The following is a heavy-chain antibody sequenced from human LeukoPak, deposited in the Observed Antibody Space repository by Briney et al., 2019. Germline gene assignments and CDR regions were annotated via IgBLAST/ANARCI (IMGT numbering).Heavy chain of an antibody. J-gene: IGHJ4*02. CDR1: GFTFSSYG. CDR3: AKGHVRWVVVTAMKSYFDY. CDR2: ISYDGSNK. V-gene: IGHV3-30*18. D-gene: IGHD2-21*02. Sequence: GGSLRLSCAASGFTFSSYGMHWVRQAPGKGLEWVAVISYDGSNKYYADSVKGRFTISRDNSKNTLYLQMNSLRAEDTAVYYRAKGHVRWVVVTAMKSYFDYWGQGTLVTVSS.